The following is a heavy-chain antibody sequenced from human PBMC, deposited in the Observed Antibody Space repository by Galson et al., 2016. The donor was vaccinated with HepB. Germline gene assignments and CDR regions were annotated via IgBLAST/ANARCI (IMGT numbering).Heavy chain of an antibody. CDR3: AYRPGRGDGSGFDL. J-gene: IGHJ2*01. CDR2: VYWDGEK. Sequence: PALVKPTQTITLTCTLSGFSLRTNKVGVGWTRQPPEKALEWLAVVYWDGEKRYSPSLKGRATITADNSKNQVVLTVTNVDPVDTGTYYCAYRPGRGDGSGFDLWGRGTLVTVSS. V-gene: IGHV2-5*02. CDR1: GFSLRTNKVG. D-gene: IGHD1-26*01.